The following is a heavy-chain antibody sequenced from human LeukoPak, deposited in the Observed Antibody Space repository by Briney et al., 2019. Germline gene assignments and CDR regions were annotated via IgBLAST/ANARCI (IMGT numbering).Heavy chain of an antibody. V-gene: IGHV1-2*02. Sequence: ASVKVSCKASGYTFTGYYMHWVRQAPGQGLEWMGWINPNSGGTNYAQKFQGRVTMTRDTSISTAYMELSSLRSEDTAVYYCARGPDSSIMGFHYYYGMDVWGQGTTVTVSS. D-gene: IGHD3-22*01. CDR1: GYTFTGYY. CDR3: ARGPDSSIMGFHYYYGMDV. J-gene: IGHJ6*02. CDR2: INPNSGGT.